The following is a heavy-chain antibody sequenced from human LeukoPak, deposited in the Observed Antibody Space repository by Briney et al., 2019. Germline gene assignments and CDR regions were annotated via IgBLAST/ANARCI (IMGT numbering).Heavy chain of an antibody. D-gene: IGHD3-22*01. CDR1: GGSISSSSYY. V-gene: IGHV4-39*07. Sequence: PSETLSLTCTVSGGSISSSSYYWGWIRQPPGKGLEWIGSIYYSGSTYYNPSLKSRVTISVDTSKNQFSLKLSSVTAAGTAVYYCAREMGYYDSRGDYWGQGTLVTVSS. J-gene: IGHJ4*02. CDR2: IYYSGST. CDR3: AREMGYYDSRGDY.